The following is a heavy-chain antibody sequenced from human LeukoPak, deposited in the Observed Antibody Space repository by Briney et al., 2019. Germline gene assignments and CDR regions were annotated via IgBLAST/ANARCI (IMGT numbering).Heavy chain of an antibody. D-gene: IGHD6-13*01. CDR3: ASQIAAGWFDP. CDR1: GGSISSSRDY. CDR2: IYYDGST. Sequence: SETLSLTCIVSGGSISSSRDYWGWIRQPPGKGLEWVGNIYYDGSTYYNPSLKSRVTISVDTSKNQFSLKLSSVTAADTAVYYCASQIAAGWFDPWGPGTLVTVSS. V-gene: IGHV4-39*01. J-gene: IGHJ5*02.